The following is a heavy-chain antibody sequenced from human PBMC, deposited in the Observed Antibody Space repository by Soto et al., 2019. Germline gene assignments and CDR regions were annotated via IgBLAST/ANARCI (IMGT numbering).Heavy chain of an antibody. V-gene: IGHV3-53*04. J-gene: IGHJ3*02. CDR1: GFTVSSNY. CDR2: IFPGGST. Sequence: EVQLVESGGGLVQPGGSLRLSCAASGFTVSSNYMSWVRQAPGKGLEWVSVIFPGGSTYYADSVKDRFTISRHSSMNTVYLQMDSLRAEDTAVYYCARDRQSSGWIDAFDIWGQGTMVTVSS. D-gene: IGHD6-19*01. CDR3: ARDRQSSGWIDAFDI.